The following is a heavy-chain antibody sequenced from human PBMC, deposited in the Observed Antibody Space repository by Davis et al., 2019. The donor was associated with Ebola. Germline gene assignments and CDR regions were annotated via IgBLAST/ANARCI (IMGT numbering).Heavy chain of an antibody. D-gene: IGHD5-18*01. J-gene: IGHJ5*02. Sequence: ASVKVSCKASGYTFTNYYMHWVRQAPGQGLEWMGMINPNDGRTIYAQKFQGRVTMTIDTSINTAYMELDRLKSDDTALYYCARGHTYGRWDDRFDPWGQGTLVTVSS. V-gene: IGHV1-2*02. CDR1: GYTFTNYY. CDR2: INPNDGRT. CDR3: ARGHTYGRWDDRFDP.